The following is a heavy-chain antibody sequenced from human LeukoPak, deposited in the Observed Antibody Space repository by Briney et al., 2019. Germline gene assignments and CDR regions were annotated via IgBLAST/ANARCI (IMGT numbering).Heavy chain of an antibody. D-gene: IGHD3-10*01. Sequence: GGSLRLSCAASGFTVSSNYMSWVRPAPGKGVEWGSVIYTGGSIYYADSVKGRITTSRDNSQNTLYLQMNSLRAEDTAVYYCARAPPGVHPFDSWGQGRLVAVSS. CDR1: GFTVSSNY. CDR2: IYTGGSI. J-gene: IGHJ4*02. V-gene: IGHV3-53*01. CDR3: ARAPPGVHPFDS.